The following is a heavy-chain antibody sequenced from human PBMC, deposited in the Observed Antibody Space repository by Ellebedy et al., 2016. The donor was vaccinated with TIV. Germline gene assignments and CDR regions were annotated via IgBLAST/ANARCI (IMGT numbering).Heavy chain of an antibody. CDR3: ARVRKMTTVTTYHYWFDP. CDR2: IKQDGSEK. D-gene: IGHD4-11*01. J-gene: IGHJ5*02. V-gene: IGHV3-7*03. Sequence: GESLKISXAASGFTFSSYWMSWVRQAPGKGLEWVANIKQDGSEKYYVDSVKGRFTISRDNAKNSLYLQMNSLRAEDTAVYYCARVRKMTTVTTYHYWFDPWGQGTLVTVSS. CDR1: GFTFSSYW.